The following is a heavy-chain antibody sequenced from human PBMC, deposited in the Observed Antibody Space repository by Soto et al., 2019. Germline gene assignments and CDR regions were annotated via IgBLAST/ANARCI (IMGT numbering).Heavy chain of an antibody. CDR3: ARNEWVVDWSLFQPSPGGMDV. J-gene: IGHJ6*02. V-gene: IGHV3-48*02. CDR2: ISSSSSTI. D-gene: IGHD3-9*01. Sequence: GGSLRLSCAASGFTFSSYSMNWVRQAPGKGLEWVSYISSSSSTIYYADSVKGRFTISRDNAKNSLYLQMNSLRDEDTAVYYCARNEWVVDWSLFQPSPGGMDVWGQGTTVTVAS. CDR1: GFTFSSYS.